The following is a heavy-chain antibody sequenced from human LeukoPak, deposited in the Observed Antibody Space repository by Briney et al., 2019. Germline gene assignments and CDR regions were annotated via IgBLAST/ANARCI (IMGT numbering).Heavy chain of an antibody. Sequence: SETLSLTCTVSGGSISSSSYYWGWIRQPPGKGLEWIGSIYYSGSTYYNPSLKSRVTISVDTSKNQFSLKLSSVTAADTAVYYCARVYINYYGMDVWGQGTTVTVSS. CDR1: GGSISSSSYY. CDR2: IYYSGST. V-gene: IGHV4-39*01. CDR3: ARVYINYYGMDV. D-gene: IGHD4-4*01. J-gene: IGHJ6*02.